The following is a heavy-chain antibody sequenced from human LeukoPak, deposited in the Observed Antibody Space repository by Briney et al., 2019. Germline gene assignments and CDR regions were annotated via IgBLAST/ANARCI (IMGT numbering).Heavy chain of an antibody. CDR1: GESFSGYY. CDR2: INHSGNT. V-gene: IGHV4-34*01. D-gene: IGHD6-19*01. CDR3: ARHSSGWYTS. Sequence: SETLSLTCAVYGESFSGYYWCWIRQPPGKGLEWIGEINHSGNTNYNPSLKSRVSISLDKSKNQFSLRLSSVTAADTAMYYCARHSSGWYTSWGQGTLVTVSS. J-gene: IGHJ5*02.